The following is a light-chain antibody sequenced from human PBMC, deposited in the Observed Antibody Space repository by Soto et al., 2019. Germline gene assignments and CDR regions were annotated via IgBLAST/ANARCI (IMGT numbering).Light chain of an antibody. CDR3: QTWDAGILV. Sequence: QLVLTQSPSASASLGASVNLTCTLSSGHNNYAIAWHQQQPEKGPRYLMRLNSDGSHNKGDGIPDRFSGSSSGAELCLISSGLRSEDEADYYCQTWDAGILVFGAGTKLTVL. V-gene: IGLV4-69*02. CDR1: SGHNNYA. J-gene: IGLJ1*01. CDR2: LNSDGSH.